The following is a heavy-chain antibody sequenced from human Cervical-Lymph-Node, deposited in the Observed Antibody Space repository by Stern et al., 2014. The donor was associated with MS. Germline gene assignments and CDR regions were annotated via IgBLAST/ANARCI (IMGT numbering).Heavy chain of an antibody. V-gene: IGHV4-34*01. Sequence: QVQLQQWGAGLLKPSETLSLTCAINGGSFSHNFWSWLRQSPGKGLEWIGETNHRGTVNYNPSLKSRVTISRDTSKNHFPLTLTSVTAADTAVYFCARGVALTDYFFRWYDPWGQGTLVTVSS. CDR1: GGSFSHNF. D-gene: IGHD3-9*01. J-gene: IGHJ5*02. CDR3: ARGVALTDYFFRWYDP. CDR2: TNHRGTV.